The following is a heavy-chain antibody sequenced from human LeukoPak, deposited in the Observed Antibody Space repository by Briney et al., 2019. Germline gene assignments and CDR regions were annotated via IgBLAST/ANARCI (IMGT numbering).Heavy chain of an antibody. J-gene: IGHJ4*02. CDR3: AKVASIAAAGEFGS. CDR2: IIPIFGTA. CDR1: GGTFSSYA. D-gene: IGHD6-13*01. Sequence: SVKVSCKASGGTFSSYAISWVRQAPGQGLEWMGGIIPIFGTANYAQKFQGRVTITADESTSTAYMELSSLRSEDTAVYYCAKVASIAAAGEFGSWGQGTLVTVSS. V-gene: IGHV1-69*13.